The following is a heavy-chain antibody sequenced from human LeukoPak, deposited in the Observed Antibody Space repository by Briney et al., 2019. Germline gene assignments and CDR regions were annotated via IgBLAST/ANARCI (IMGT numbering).Heavy chain of an antibody. D-gene: IGHD3-9*01. V-gene: IGHV4-34*01. Sequence: PETLSLTCAVYGGSFSGYYWSWIRHPPGKGLEWIGEINQSRSTNYNPSLTSRGTISVVTSKNPFSLKLSSVTAGDTAVYYCARSPRVTGYYSPRLFAFDIWGQGTMVTVSS. J-gene: IGHJ3*02. CDR2: INQSRST. CDR3: ARSPRVTGYYSPRLFAFDI. CDR1: GGSFSGYY.